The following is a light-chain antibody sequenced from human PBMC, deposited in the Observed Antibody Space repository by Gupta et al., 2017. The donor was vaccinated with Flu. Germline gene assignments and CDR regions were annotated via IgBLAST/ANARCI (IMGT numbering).Light chain of an antibody. Sequence: DIQMTQSPSTLSASVGDRVTITCRASQSISSWLAWYQQKPGKAPKLLISKASSLESGVPSRFSGSGSGTEFTLTSSSLQPDDFATYYCQQDSSYSTFGGGTKVEIK. CDR1: QSISSW. V-gene: IGKV1-5*03. CDR3: QQDSSYST. J-gene: IGKJ4*01. CDR2: KAS.